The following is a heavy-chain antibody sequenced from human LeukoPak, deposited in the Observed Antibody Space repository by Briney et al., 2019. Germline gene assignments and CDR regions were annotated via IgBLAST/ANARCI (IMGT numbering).Heavy chain of an antibody. Sequence: AASVKVSCKASGYTFTGYYMHWVRQAPGQGLEWMGWINPNSGGTNYAQKFQGRVTMTRDTSISTAYMELSRLRSDDTAVYYCARDSGGGIPGKYSGYVMGYYYMDVWGKGTTVTVSS. V-gene: IGHV1-2*02. CDR2: INPNSGGT. CDR3: ARDSGGGIPGKYSGYVMGYYYMDV. CDR1: GYTFTGYY. J-gene: IGHJ6*03. D-gene: IGHD5-12*01.